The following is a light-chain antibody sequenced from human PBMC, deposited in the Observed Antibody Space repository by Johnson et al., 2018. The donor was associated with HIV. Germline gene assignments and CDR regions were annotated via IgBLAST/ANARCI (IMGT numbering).Light chain of an antibody. CDR2: DNN. V-gene: IGLV1-51*01. CDR1: SSNIGNNY. CDR3: GTWDSGLNTYV. Sequence: QPVLTQPPSVSAAPGQKVTISCSGSSSNIGNNYVSWYQQLPGTAPKLLIYDNNNRPSGIPDRFSGSKSGTSATLGITGLQTGDEADYYCGTWDSGLNTYVFGTGTKVTAL. J-gene: IGLJ1*01.